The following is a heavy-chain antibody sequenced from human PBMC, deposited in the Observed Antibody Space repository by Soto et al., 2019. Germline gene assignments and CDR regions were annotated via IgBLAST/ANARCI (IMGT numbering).Heavy chain of an antibody. J-gene: IGHJ1*01. D-gene: IGHD3-10*01. CDR3: VTSLWFGTQPEI. V-gene: IGHV4-34*01. CDR1: GGSFSGYY. Sequence: QVQLQQWGAGLLKPSETLSLTCAVYGGSFSGYYWTWFRQPPGKGLEWIGEISPSGTTKYIPSLKSRVTISADTSKNQFSLKVTSVTAADTAVYYCVTSLWFGTQPEIWGQGALVTCSS. CDR2: ISPSGTT.